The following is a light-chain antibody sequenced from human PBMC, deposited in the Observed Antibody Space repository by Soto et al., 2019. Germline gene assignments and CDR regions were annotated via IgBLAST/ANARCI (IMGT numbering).Light chain of an antibody. CDR3: QQYDNLSWT. CDR2: GAS. V-gene: IGKV3-15*01. Sequence: EIVLTQSPGTLSLSPGERATLSCRASQSVSSNLAWYQQKPGQAPRLLIYGASTRATGIPARFSGSGSGTEFTLTISSLQSEDFAVYFCQQYDNLSWTFGQGTKVDIK. CDR1: QSVSSN. J-gene: IGKJ1*01.